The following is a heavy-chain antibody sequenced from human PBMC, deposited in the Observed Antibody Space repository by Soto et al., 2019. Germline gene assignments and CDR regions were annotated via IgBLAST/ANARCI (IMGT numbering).Heavy chain of an antibody. CDR1: GFTFSSYS. V-gene: IGHV3-21*01. CDR2: ISSSSSYI. CDR3: ASAEYYFDVSGWYY. J-gene: IGHJ4*02. Sequence: EVQLVESGGGLVKPGGSLRLSCAASGFTFSSYSMNWVLQAPGKGLAWVSSISSSSSYIYYADSVKGRFTISRDNAKNSLYLQMNSLLAEDTAVYYCASAEYYFDVSGWYYWGQGTLVNGSS. D-gene: IGHD3-22*01.